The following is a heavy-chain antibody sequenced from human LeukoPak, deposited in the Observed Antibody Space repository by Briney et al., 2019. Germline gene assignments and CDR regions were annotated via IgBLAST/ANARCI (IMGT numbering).Heavy chain of an antibody. J-gene: IGHJ4*02. Sequence: PGGSLRLSCAASGFTFSSYGMSWVRQAPGKGLEWVATIRPDGSEGYYADSVRGRFTISRDNSKNSFYLQMSSLRAEDTGVFYCARDVAYSAFDYWGQGTLVTVSS. CDR2: IRPDGSEG. V-gene: IGHV3-7*01. D-gene: IGHD2-21*01. CDR1: GFTFSSYG. CDR3: ARDVAYSAFDY.